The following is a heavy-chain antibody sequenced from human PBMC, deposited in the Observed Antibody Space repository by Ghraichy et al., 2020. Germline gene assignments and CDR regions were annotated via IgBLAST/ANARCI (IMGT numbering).Heavy chain of an antibody. CDR2: VYSAGNT. D-gene: IGHD5-24*01. J-gene: IGHJ4*02. CDR3: ARVSDGYNSDIDY. V-gene: IGHV3-66*01. CDR1: GFIVSSKY. Sequence: GESLNISCAASGFIVSSKYMSWVRQAPGKGLEWVSIVYSAGNTYYADSVKARFTISRDISKNTVYLQMNSLRAEDTGVYYCARVSDGYNSDIDYWGQGTRVTVSS.